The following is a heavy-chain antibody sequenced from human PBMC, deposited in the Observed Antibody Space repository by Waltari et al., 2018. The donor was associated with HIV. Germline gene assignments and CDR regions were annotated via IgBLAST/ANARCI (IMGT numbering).Heavy chain of an antibody. J-gene: IGHJ4*02. V-gene: IGHV4-59*01. CDR1: GGSISNYY. D-gene: IGHD6-19*01. Sequence: QVQLQESGPGLVKPSETLSLICTVSGGSISNYYWGWIRQPPGKGLEWIGYIYYTGSTDYNPSLKSRVTISVDTSKNQFSLKLTSVTAADTAKYYCARYSSAWTGFDYWGQGTLVTVSS. CDR2: IYYTGST. CDR3: ARYSSAWTGFDY.